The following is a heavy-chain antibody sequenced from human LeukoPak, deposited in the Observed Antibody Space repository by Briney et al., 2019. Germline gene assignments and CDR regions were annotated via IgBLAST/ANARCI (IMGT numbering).Heavy chain of an antibody. CDR2: KEDGSDE. CDR3: ARDIPYSLSYFDY. V-gene: IGHV3-7*04. Sequence: KEDGSDENYVDSVKGRFTISRDNAKDSLYLQLNSLRAEDTAVYYCARDIPYSLSYFDYWGQGTLVTVSS. D-gene: IGHD2-2*02. J-gene: IGHJ4*02.